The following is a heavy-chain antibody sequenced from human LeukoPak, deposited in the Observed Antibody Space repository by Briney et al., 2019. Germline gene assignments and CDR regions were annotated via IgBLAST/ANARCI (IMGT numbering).Heavy chain of an antibody. CDR2: IHHSGSA. CDR3: ARDRRQWELRGDFDC. Sequence: SETLSLTCTVSGGAISGYYWNWIRQPPGKGPEWIGHIHHSGSAYYNPSLQSRVTMSLDTPKNQFSLKLSSVTAADTAVYYCARDRRQWELRGDFDCWGQGTLVTVSS. V-gene: IGHV4-59*01. D-gene: IGHD1-26*01. CDR1: GGAISGYY. J-gene: IGHJ4*02.